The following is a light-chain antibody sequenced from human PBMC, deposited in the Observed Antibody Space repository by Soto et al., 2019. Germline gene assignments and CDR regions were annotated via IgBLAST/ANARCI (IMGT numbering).Light chain of an antibody. CDR1: SSDVGGSNY. V-gene: IGLV2-14*01. J-gene: IGLJ1*01. CDR2: EVS. Sequence: QSALIQPASVSGSPGQSITISCTGTSSDVGGSNYVSWYQHHPHRAPKLLIYEVSYRPSGVSNRFSGSKSGNMASLTISGLQAEDEADYYCSSYTSSSTLVFGTGTKVTVL. CDR3: SSYTSSSTLV.